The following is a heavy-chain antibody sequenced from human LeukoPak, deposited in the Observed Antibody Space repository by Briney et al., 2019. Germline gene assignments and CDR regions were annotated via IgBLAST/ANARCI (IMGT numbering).Heavy chain of an antibody. CDR2: IYYTGST. D-gene: IGHD3-10*01. CDR1: GGSINSTSYF. CDR3: ASHGRYSDYYYYMVV. V-gene: IGHV4-39*01. J-gene: IGHJ6*03. Sequence: SETLSLTCTVSGGSINSTSYFWGWIRQPPGKGLEWIGTIYYTGSTYYNPSLKSRVTLSVDRPKNQFSLKLSSVTAADTAVYYCASHGRYSDYYYYMVVWGKGTTITVSS.